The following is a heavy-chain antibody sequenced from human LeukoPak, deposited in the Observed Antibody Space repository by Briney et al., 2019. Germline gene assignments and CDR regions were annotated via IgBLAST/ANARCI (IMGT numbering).Heavy chain of an antibody. D-gene: IGHD1-26*01. CDR1: RYTYTDYW. J-gene: IGHJ4*02. V-gene: IGHV3-7*01. CDR2: IQRGGSER. Sequence: GGSLRLSCAASRYTYTDYWMTCARQVPGKGREWVTNIQRGGSERYYEDSVKGGFTISRENPKNSLYLQMDSLRVEDTAVYYCARVGTWELQRVFAYWGEGTPVTVS. CDR3: ARVGTWELQRVFAY.